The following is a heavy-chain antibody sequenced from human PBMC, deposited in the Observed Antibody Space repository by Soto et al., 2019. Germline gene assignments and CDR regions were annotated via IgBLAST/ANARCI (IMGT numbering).Heavy chain of an antibody. D-gene: IGHD3-10*01. V-gene: IGHV3-66*01. Sequence: GGSLRLSCAASGFTVSSNYMSWVRQAPGKGLEWVSVIYSGGSTYYADSVKGRFTISRDNSKNTLYLQMNSLRAEDTAVYYCARELFRNPGSGSYNFDYWGQGTLVTVSS. CDR1: GFTVSSNY. CDR2: IYSGGST. J-gene: IGHJ4*02. CDR3: ARELFRNPGSGSYNFDY.